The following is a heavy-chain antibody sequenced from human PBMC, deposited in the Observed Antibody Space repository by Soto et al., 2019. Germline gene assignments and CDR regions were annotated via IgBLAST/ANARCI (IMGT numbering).Heavy chain of an antibody. V-gene: IGHV3-15*07. Sequence: GGSLRLSCAASGFTSSNAWMNWVRQAPGKGLEWVGRIKSKTDGGTTDYAAPVKGRFTISRDDSKNTLHLQMNSLKTEDTAVDYCTTDCTVTDFDYWGQGTLVTVSS. CDR3: TTDCTVTDFDY. D-gene: IGHD4-17*01. J-gene: IGHJ4*02. CDR2: IKSKTDGGTT. CDR1: GFTSSNAW.